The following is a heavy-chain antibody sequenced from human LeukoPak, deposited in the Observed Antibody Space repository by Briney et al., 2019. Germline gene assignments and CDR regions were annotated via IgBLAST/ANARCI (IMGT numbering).Heavy chain of an antibody. CDR3: ASMGSGYYYGTLGY. CDR1: GGTFSSYA. J-gene: IGHJ4*02. V-gene: IGHV1-69*01. D-gene: IGHD3-22*01. Sequence: GSSVKVSRAASGGTFSSYAISWVRQAPGQGLEWMGGIIPIFGTANYAQKFQGRVTITADESTSTAYMELSSLRSEDTAVYYCASMGSGYYYGTLGYWGQGTLVTVSS. CDR2: IIPIFGTA.